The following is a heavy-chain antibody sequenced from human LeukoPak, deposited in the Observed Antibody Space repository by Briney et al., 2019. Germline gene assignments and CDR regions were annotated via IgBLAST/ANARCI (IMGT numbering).Heavy chain of an antibody. Sequence: ASVKVSCKASGYTFTSYDINWVRQATGQGLEWMGWMNPNSGNTGYAQKFQGRATMTRNTSISTAYMELSSLRSEDTAVYYCARGRKKNFGVVIFDYWGQGTLVTVSS. J-gene: IGHJ4*02. CDR1: GYTFTSYD. CDR3: ARGRKKNFGVVIFDY. CDR2: MNPNSGNT. D-gene: IGHD3-3*01. V-gene: IGHV1-8*01.